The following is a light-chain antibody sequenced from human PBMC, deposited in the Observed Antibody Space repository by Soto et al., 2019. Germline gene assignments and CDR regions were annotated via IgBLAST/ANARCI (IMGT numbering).Light chain of an antibody. CDR3: CSYAGSNTWV. V-gene: IGLV2-23*02. CDR2: EVT. J-gene: IGLJ3*02. Sequence: QSALTQPASVSGSPGQSITISCTGTSSDVGSYKLVSWYQQHPGKAPKLMISEVTKRPSGVSTRFSGSKSGNTASLTISGLQPEDESDYYCCSYAGSNTWVFGGGTMLTVL. CDR1: SSDVGSYKL.